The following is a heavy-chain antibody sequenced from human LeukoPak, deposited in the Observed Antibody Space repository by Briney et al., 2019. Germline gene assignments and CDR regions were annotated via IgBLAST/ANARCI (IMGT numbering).Heavy chain of an antibody. J-gene: IGHJ4*02. V-gene: IGHV1-46*01. D-gene: IGHD6-6*01. Sequence: GASVKVSCKASGYTFTSYYMHWVRQAPGQGLEWMGIINPSGGSTSYAQKFQGRVTMTRDTSTSTVYMELSSLRSEDTAVYYCARVQAARPSLWSEPLFDYWGQGTLVTLSS. CDR1: GYTFTSYY. CDR2: INPSGGST. CDR3: ARVQAARPSLWSEPLFDY.